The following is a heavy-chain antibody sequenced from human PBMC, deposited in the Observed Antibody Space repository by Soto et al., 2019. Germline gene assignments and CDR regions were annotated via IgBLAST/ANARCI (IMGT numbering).Heavy chain of an antibody. CDR1: GFTVSSSY. J-gene: IGHJ4*02. CDR3: ARDRPVTSGTYYFDY. CDR2: IYSGSST. V-gene: IGHV3-66*01. Sequence: GGSLRLSCAASGFTVSSSYMSWVRQAPGKGLEWVSVIYSGSSTYYADSVKGRFTISRDSSKNTLYLQMNSLRAEDTAVYYCARDRPVTSGTYYFDYWGQGTLVTVSS. D-gene: IGHD4-4*01.